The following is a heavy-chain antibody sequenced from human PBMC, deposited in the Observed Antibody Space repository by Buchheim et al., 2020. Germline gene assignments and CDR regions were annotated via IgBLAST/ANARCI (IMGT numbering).Heavy chain of an antibody. CDR1: GFTFSSYG. CDR3: AKSGYYYEDFDY. Sequence: QVQLVEPGGGVVQPGRSLRLSCAASGFTFSSYGMHWVRQAPGKGLEWVAVISYDGSNKYYADSVKGRFTISRDNSKNTLYLQMNSLRAEDTAVYYCAKSGYYYEDFDYWGQGTL. V-gene: IGHV3-30*18. D-gene: IGHD3-22*01. CDR2: ISYDGSNK. J-gene: IGHJ4*02.